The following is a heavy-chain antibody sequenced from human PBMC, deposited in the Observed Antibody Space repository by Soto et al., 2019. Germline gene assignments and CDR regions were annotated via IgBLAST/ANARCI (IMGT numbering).Heavy chain of an antibody. V-gene: IGHV3-48*03. CDR2: ISSSGSTK. CDR1: GFTFISNE. D-gene: IGHD6-19*01. CDR3: ARGYTSGWSRGGYFDY. J-gene: IGHJ4*02. Sequence: GGSLRLSCAASGFTFISNEMNWVRQAPGKGLEWISYISSSGSTKYYADSVKGRFTISRDNAKNSLFLQMNSLTVEDRAVYYCARGYTSGWSRGGYFDYWGQGALVTVSS.